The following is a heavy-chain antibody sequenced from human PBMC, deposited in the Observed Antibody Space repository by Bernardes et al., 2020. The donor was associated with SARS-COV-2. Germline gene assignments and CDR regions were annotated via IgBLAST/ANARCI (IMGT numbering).Heavy chain of an antibody. D-gene: IGHD3-22*01. V-gene: IGHV4-34*01. CDR3: ARGYRYDSSGYLRGVFY. CDR2: INHSGST. J-gene: IGHJ4*02. Sequence: SETLSLTFAVYGGSISDYYWSWIRQPPGKGLEWIGEINHSGSTSYNPSLESRVTISIDTSKNQFSLTLSSVTAADMAVYYCARGYRYDSSGYLRGVFYWGQGTLVTVSS. CDR1: GGSISDYY.